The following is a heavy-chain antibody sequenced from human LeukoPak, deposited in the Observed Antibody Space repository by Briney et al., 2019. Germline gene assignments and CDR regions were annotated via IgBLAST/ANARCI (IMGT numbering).Heavy chain of an antibody. D-gene: IGHD2-15*01. Sequence: SETLSLTCAVYGGSFSGYYWSWIRQPPGKGLEWIGEINHSGSTNYNPSLKSRVTISVDTSKNQFSLKLSSVTAADTAVYYCARGLEFCSGGSCYTNYFDYWSQGTLVTVSS. V-gene: IGHV4-34*01. J-gene: IGHJ4*02. CDR3: ARGLEFCSGGSCYTNYFDY. CDR1: GGSFSGYY. CDR2: INHSGST.